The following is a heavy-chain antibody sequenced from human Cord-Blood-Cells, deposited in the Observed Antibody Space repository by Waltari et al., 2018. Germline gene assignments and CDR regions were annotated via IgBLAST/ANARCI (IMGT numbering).Heavy chain of an antibody. CDR3: ASEVGGYYYDSSGYFDY. CDR1: GGTFSSYA. J-gene: IGHJ4*02. CDR2: IIPIFGTA. D-gene: IGHD3-22*01. V-gene: IGHV1-69*01. Sequence: QVQLVQSGAEVKKPGSSVKVSCKASGGTFSSYAISCVRQAPGQGLEWMGGIIPIFGTANYAQKFQGRVTITADESTSTAYMELSSLRSEDTAVYYCASEVGGYYYDSSGYFDYWGQGTLVTVSS.